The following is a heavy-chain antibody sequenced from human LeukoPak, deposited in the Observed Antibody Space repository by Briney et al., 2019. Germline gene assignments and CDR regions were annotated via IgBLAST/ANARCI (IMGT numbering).Heavy chain of an antibody. D-gene: IGHD6-19*01. J-gene: IGHJ4*02. CDR3: ARGRSSAGIY. CDR2: IYYSGST. Sequence: TTSETLSLTCTVSGGSISSSSYYWGWIRQPPGKGLEWIGSIYYSGSTYYNPSLKSRVTISVDTSKNQFSLKLSSVTAADTAVYYCARGRSSAGIYWGQGTLVTVSS. V-gene: IGHV4-39*07. CDR1: GGSISSSSYY.